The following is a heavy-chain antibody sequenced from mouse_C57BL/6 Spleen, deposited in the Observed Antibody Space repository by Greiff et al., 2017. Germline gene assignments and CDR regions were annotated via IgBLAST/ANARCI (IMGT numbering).Heavy chain of an antibody. CDR3: ARSITTVVPYFDY. Sequence: VQLQQPGPELVKPGASVKISCKASGYAFSSSWMNWVKQRPGKGLEWIGRIYPGDGDTNYNGKFKGKATLTADKSSSTAYMQLRSLTSEDSAVYFCARSITTVVPYFDYWGQGTTLTVSS. CDR1: GYAFSSSW. J-gene: IGHJ2*01. CDR2: IYPGDGDT. D-gene: IGHD1-1*01. V-gene: IGHV1-82*01.